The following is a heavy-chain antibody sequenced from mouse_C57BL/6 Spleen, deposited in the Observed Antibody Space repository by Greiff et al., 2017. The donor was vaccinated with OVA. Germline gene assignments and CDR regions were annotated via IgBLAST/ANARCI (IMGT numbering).Heavy chain of an antibody. CDR2: IDPSDSYT. Sequence: QVQLQQPGAELVKPGASVKLSCKASGYTFTSYWMQWVKQRPGQGLEWIGEIDPSDSYTNYNQKFKGKATLTVDTSSSTAYMQLSSLTSEDSAVYYCARETGGMDYWGQGTSVTVSS. J-gene: IGHJ4*01. CDR3: ARETGGMDY. CDR1: GYTFTSYW. V-gene: IGHV1-50*01. D-gene: IGHD4-1*01.